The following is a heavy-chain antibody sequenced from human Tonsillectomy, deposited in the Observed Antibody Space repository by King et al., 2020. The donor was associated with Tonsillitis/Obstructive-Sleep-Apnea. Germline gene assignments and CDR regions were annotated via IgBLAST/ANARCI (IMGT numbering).Heavy chain of an antibody. CDR1: GFTFDDYA. Sequence: VQLVESGGGLVQPGKSLRLSCAASGFTFDDYAMHWVRQAPGKGLEWVSGISWNSGNICYADSVKGRFTIPRDNAKNSLYLQMNSLRAEDTALFYCAKSGGSGTYYSTYYYYCMDVWGKGTTVTVSS. CDR3: AKSGGSGTYYSTYYYYCMDV. CDR2: ISWNSGNI. D-gene: IGHD3-10*01. J-gene: IGHJ6*03. V-gene: IGHV3-9*01.